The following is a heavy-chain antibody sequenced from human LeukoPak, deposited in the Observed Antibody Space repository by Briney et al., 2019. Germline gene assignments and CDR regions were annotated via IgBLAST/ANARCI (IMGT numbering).Heavy chain of an antibody. V-gene: IGHV1-69*04. J-gene: IGHJ6*02. D-gene: IGHD4-17*01. Sequence: GASVKLSCTASGGTFSSYSISWVRQAPGQGLEWMGRIIPILVIANNAQKIHGGVTITAAKSTRTAFMELSNMGSEATAEYYCARDYVQGVTNEAYYYYYSGMDVWGQGTTVTVSS. CDR2: IIPILVIA. CDR1: GGTFSSYS. CDR3: ARDYVQGVTNEAYYYYYSGMDV.